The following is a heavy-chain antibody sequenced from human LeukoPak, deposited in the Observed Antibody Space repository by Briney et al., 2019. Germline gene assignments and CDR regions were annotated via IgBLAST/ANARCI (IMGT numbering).Heavy chain of an antibody. CDR1: GVSFSSYA. CDR3: VKTGSGWFGDY. J-gene: IGHJ4*02. Sequence: GGSLRLSCAASGVSFSSYAMYWVRQAPGKGLEWVALIRYDGIDKYYVDSVKGRFTISRDNSKNMLYLQMNSLRTEDTAVYYCVKTGSGWFGDYWGQGARVTVSS. V-gene: IGHV3-30*02. D-gene: IGHD6-13*01. CDR2: IRYDGIDK.